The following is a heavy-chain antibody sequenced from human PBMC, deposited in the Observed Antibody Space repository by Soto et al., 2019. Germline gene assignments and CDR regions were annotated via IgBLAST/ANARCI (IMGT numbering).Heavy chain of an antibody. J-gene: IGHJ6*02. CDR2: ISYDGSNK. CDR3: AKDFRGFSAAAGTWSYYYGMDV. CDR1: GFTFSSYG. D-gene: IGHD6-13*01. Sequence: QVQLVESGGGVVQPGRSLRLSCAASGFTFSSYGMHWVRQAPGKGLEWVAVISYDGSNKYYADSVKGRFTISRDNSKNLLYLQMNSLRGEDTAVYYCAKDFRGFSAAAGTWSYYYGMDVWGQGTTVTVSS. V-gene: IGHV3-30*18.